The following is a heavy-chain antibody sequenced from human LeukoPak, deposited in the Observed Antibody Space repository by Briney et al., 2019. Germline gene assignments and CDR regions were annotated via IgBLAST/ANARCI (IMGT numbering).Heavy chain of an antibody. Sequence: GGSLRLSCVASGFTFSSYSMNWVRQAPGKGLVWVSRINTDGSSTSYADSVKGRFTISRDNAKNTLYLQMNSLRAEDTAVYYCARVGLLGCSSSWYEGTPDYWGQGTLVTVSS. D-gene: IGHD6-13*01. CDR2: INTDGSST. CDR3: ARVGLLGCSSSWYEGTPDY. J-gene: IGHJ4*02. V-gene: IGHV3-74*01. CDR1: GFTFSSYS.